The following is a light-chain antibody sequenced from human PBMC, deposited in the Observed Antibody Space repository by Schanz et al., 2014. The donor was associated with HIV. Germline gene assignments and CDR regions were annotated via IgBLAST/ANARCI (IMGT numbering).Light chain of an antibody. J-gene: IGLJ1*01. CDR2: DVS. Sequence: QSVLTQPASVSGSPGQSITISCAGTSSDVGTYNLVSWYQQHPGKAPKLMIYDVSYRPSGVSNRFSGSKSGNTASLTVSGLQAEDEADYYCCSYTTTSTYVFGAGTKLTVL. V-gene: IGLV2-23*02. CDR3: CSYTTTSTYV. CDR1: SSDVGTYNL.